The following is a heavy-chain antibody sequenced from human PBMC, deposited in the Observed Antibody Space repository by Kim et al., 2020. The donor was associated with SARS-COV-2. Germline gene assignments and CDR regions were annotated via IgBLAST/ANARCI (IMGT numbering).Heavy chain of an antibody. V-gene: IGHV1-18*01. CDR3: ARDWPAAATDY. Sequence: NYAQKLQGRVTMTTDTSTSTAYMELRSPRSDDTAVYYCARDWPAAATDYWGQGTLVTVSS. J-gene: IGHJ4*02. D-gene: IGHD2-2*01.